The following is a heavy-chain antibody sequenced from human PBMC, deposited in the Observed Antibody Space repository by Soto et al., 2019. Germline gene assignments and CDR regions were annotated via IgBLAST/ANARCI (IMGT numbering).Heavy chain of an antibody. CDR3: ARLEGLATISYYFDF. Sequence: PSETLSLACCVSGDSINSDKYYWGWMRQPPGKGLEWIGSIYYRGNTYYNPSLQTRVIISLDKSKSQFSLKLNSVTAADSAVYFCARLEGLATISYYFDFWGQGALVTVSS. CDR2: IYYRGNT. J-gene: IGHJ4*02. CDR1: GDSINSDKYY. V-gene: IGHV4-39*01. D-gene: IGHD3-9*01.